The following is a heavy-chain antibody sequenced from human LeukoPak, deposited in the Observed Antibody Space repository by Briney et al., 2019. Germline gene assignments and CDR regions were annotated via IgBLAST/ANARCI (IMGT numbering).Heavy chain of an antibody. V-gene: IGHV3-30*18. Sequence: GGSLRLSCAASGFTFRNYGMHWVRQAPGKGLEWVAVISYDGSNKYYAESAKGRFTISRDNSKNTLYLQMNRLRAEDTAVYYCAKGSYYYASRGPSFDSWGQGPLVPVSS. J-gene: IGHJ4*02. CDR3: AKGSYYYASRGPSFDS. D-gene: IGHD3-22*01. CDR2: ISYDGSNK. CDR1: GFTFRNYG.